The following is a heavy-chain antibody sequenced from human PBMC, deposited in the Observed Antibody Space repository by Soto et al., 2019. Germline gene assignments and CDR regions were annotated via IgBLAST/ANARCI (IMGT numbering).Heavy chain of an antibody. Sequence: ASVKVSCKASGYTFTSYGISWVRQAPGQGLEWMGWISAYNGNTNYAQKLQGRVTMTTDTSTSTAYMELRSLRSDDTAVYYCAGEGFTTVRDYYYYGMDVWGQGTTVTVSS. CDR2: ISAYNGNT. V-gene: IGHV1-18*01. CDR1: GYTFTSYG. CDR3: AGEGFTTVRDYYYYGMDV. J-gene: IGHJ6*02. D-gene: IGHD3-10*01.